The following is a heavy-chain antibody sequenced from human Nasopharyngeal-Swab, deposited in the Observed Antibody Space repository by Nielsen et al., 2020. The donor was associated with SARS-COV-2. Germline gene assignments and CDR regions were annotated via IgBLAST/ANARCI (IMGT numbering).Heavy chain of an antibody. Sequence: WIRQPPGKGLEWVANIKQDGSEKYYLDSVKGRFTISRDNAKNSLYLQMNSLRAEDTAVYYCARVSRYYDILTGYYAEDGMDVWGQGTTVTVSS. D-gene: IGHD3-9*01. V-gene: IGHV3-7*01. CDR2: IKQDGSEK. J-gene: IGHJ6*02. CDR3: ARVSRYYDILTGYYAEDGMDV.